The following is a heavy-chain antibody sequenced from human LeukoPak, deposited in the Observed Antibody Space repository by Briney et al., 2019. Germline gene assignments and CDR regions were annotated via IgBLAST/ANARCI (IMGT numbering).Heavy chain of an antibody. V-gene: IGHV3-7*03. D-gene: IGHD6-19*01. CDR3: ARDGGWYGSAY. Sequence: GGSLRLCCAASGFTFSTFWMTWVRQAPGKGLEWVANINQGGSEKYYVDSVKGRFTISRDNANNSLYLQMNNLRAEDTAVYYCARDGGWYGSAYWGQGTLVTVSS. CDR1: GFTFSTFW. CDR2: INQGGSEK. J-gene: IGHJ4*02.